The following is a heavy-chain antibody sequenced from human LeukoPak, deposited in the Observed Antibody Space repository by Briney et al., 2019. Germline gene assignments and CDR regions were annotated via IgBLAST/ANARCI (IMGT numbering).Heavy chain of an antibody. CDR2: INAGNGNT. CDR3: ARAVLDGSGSLNNWFDP. Sequence: GASVKVSCKASGYTFTSYAMHWVRQAPGQRLEWMGWINAGNGNTKYSQKFQGRVTITRDTSASTAYMELSSLRSEDTAVYYCARAVLDGSGSLNNWFDPWGQGTLVTVSS. CDR1: GYTFTSYA. D-gene: IGHD3-10*01. V-gene: IGHV1-3*01. J-gene: IGHJ5*02.